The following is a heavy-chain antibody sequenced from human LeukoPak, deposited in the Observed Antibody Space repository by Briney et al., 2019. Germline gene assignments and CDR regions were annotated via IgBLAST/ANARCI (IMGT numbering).Heavy chain of an antibody. CDR3: AKDQIQLWLGSVDY. J-gene: IGHJ4*02. D-gene: IGHD5-18*01. Sequence: GGSLRLSCAASGSTFSSYGVHWVRQAPGKGLEWVAVISYDGSNKYYADSVKGRFTISRDNSKNTLYLQMNSLRAEDTAVYYCAKDQIQLWLGSVDYWGQGTLVTVSS. V-gene: IGHV3-30*18. CDR2: ISYDGSNK. CDR1: GSTFSSYG.